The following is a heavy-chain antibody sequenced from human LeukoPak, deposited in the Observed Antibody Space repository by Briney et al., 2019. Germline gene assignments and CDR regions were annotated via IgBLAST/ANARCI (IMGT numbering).Heavy chain of an antibody. J-gene: IGHJ4*02. Sequence: PGGSLRLSCAASGFTFSSYGMHWVRQAPGKGLEWVAVISYDGSNKYYADSVKGRFTISRDNSKNTLYLQMNSLRAEDTAVYYCAKDQGITGTYTYFDYWGQGTLVTVSS. CDR2: ISYDGSNK. D-gene: IGHD1-20*01. CDR3: AKDQGITGTYTYFDY. CDR1: GFTFSSYG. V-gene: IGHV3-30*18.